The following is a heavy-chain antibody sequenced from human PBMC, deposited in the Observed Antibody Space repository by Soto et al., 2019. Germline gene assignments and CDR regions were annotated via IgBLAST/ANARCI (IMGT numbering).Heavy chain of an antibody. CDR2: IKQDGSEK. D-gene: IGHD4-4*01. J-gene: IGHJ6*03. Sequence: PGGSLRLACAASGFTFSSYWMSWVRQAPGKGLEWVANIKQDGSEKYYVDSVKGRFTISRDNAKNSLYLQMNSLRAEDTAVYYCARVGYSNFRNYYYYYYMDVWGKGTTVTVSS. CDR1: GFTFSSYW. V-gene: IGHV3-7*03. CDR3: ARVGYSNFRNYYYYYYMDV.